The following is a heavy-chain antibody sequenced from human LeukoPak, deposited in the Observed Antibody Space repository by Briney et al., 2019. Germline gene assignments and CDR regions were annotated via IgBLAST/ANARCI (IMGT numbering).Heavy chain of an antibody. Sequence: PSETLSLTCAVYGGSFSGYYWSWIRQPPGKGLEWIGEINHSGSTNYNPSLKSRVTISVDTSKNQCSLKLSSVTAADTAVYYCARGGGWSSFDYWGQGTLVTVSS. V-gene: IGHV4-34*01. CDR2: INHSGST. J-gene: IGHJ4*02. D-gene: IGHD6-19*01. CDR1: GGSFSGYY. CDR3: ARGGGWSSFDY.